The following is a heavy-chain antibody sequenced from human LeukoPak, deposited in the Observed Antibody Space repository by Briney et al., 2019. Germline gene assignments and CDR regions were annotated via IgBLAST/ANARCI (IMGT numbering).Heavy chain of an antibody. D-gene: IGHD2-2*02. CDR3: ARESMAATAIYSFDY. J-gene: IGHJ4*02. CDR1: GYTLTSYY. V-gene: IGHV1-46*01. Sequence: ASVKVSCKASGYTLTSYYMHWVRQAPGQGLEWMGIINPSGGSTSYAQKFQGRVTMTRDTSTSTVYMELSSLRSEDTAVYYCARESMAATAIYSFDYWGQGTLVTVSS. CDR2: INPSGGST.